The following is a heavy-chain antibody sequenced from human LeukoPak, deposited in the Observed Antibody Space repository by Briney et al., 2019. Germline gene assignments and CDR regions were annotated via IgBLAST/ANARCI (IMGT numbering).Heavy chain of an antibody. Sequence: GGSLRLSCAASGFTFSSYGMHWVRQAPGKGLEWVAFIRYDGSNKYYADSVKGRFTISRDYAKNSLYLQMNSLRAEDTAVYYCAKGGRAVHGSTGYGDYWGQGTLVTVSS. J-gene: IGHJ4*02. CDR1: GFTFSSYG. D-gene: IGHD3-22*01. CDR3: AKGGRAVHGSTGYGDY. CDR2: IRYDGSNK. V-gene: IGHV3-30*02.